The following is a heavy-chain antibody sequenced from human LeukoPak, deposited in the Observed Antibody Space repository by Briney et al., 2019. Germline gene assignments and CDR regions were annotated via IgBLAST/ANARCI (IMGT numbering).Heavy chain of an antibody. Sequence: ASVKVSCKASGYTFTGYYMHWVRQAPGQGLEWMGWINPNSGGTNYAQKFQGRVTMTRDTSISTAYMELSRLRSDDTAVYYCARVNEGYCTNGVCPRRHFDYWGQGTLVTVSS. CDR1: GYTFTGYY. D-gene: IGHD2-8*01. CDR2: INPNSGGT. V-gene: IGHV1-2*02. CDR3: ARVNEGYCTNGVCPRRHFDY. J-gene: IGHJ4*02.